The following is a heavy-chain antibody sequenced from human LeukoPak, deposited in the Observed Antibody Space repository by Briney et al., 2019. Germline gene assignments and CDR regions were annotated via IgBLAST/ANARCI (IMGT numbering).Heavy chain of an antibody. CDR3: ARLNRGGYYDSSGYLAYPTYYFDY. CDR1: GGSFSGYY. CDR2: INHSGST. D-gene: IGHD3-22*01. V-gene: IGHV4-34*01. J-gene: IGHJ4*02. Sequence: SETLSLTCAVYGGSFSGYYWSWIRQPPGKGLEWIGEINHSGSTNYNPSLKSRVTISVDTFKNQFSLKLSSVTAADTAVYYCARLNRGGYYDSSGYLAYPTYYFDYWGQGTLVTVSS.